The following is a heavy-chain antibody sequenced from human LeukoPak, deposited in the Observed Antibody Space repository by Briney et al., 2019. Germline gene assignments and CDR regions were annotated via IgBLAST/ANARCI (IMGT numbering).Heavy chain of an antibody. CDR3: ARGEGIVGATFHY. CDR2: IYYSGST. J-gene: IGHJ4*02. CDR1: GGSISSYY. V-gene: IGHV4-59*01. D-gene: IGHD1-26*01. Sequence: PSETLSLTCTVSGGSISSYYWSWIRQPPGKGLEWIGYIYYSGSTNYNPSLKSRVTISVDRSKNQFSLKLSSVTAADTAVYYCARGEGIVGATFHYWGQGTLVTVSS.